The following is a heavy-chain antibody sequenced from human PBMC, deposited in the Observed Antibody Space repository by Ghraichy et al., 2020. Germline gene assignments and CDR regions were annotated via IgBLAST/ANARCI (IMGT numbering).Heavy chain of an antibody. CDR3: VREGQALGIRGFDL. V-gene: IGHV3-11*06. J-gene: IGHJ5*02. Sequence: GGSLRLSCAASGFTFRDHYMSWIRQAPGKGLEWVSLISRRGRDTNYADSVRGRFTISRDDAKNSLFLQMNTLRAEDTAVFYCVREGQALGIRGFDLWGQGTLVTVSS. CDR2: ISRRGRDT. CDR1: GFTFRDHY. D-gene: IGHD2-21*01.